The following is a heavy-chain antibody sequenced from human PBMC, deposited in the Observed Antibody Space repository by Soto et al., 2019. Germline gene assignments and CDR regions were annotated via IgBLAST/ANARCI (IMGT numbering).Heavy chain of an antibody. CDR2: INHSGST. Sequence: SETLSLTCAVYGGSFSGYYWSWIRQPPGKGLEWIGEINHSGSTNYNPSLKSRVNISVDTSKNQFSLKQSSVTAADTAVYYCARRNIVATIDNFDYWGQGTLVTVSS. D-gene: IGHD5-12*01. V-gene: IGHV4-34*01. CDR1: GGSFSGYY. CDR3: ARRNIVATIDNFDY. J-gene: IGHJ4*02.